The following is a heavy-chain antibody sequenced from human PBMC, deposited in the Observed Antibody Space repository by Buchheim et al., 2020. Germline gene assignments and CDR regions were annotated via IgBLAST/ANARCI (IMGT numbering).Heavy chain of an antibody. CDR1: GYSFTNYW. V-gene: IGHV5-51*01. D-gene: IGHD2-2*01. CDR3: ARARGYCSSPSCYDFDY. J-gene: IGHJ4*02. CDR2: IYPGDSST. Sequence: EVQLVQSGAEVKKPGESLEISCKPSGYSFTNYWIAWVRQMPEKGLEWMSMIYPGDSSTKYSPSFQGQVTLSADKSPSTAYLQWSSLKASDTATYFCARARGYCSSPSCYDFDYWGQGT.